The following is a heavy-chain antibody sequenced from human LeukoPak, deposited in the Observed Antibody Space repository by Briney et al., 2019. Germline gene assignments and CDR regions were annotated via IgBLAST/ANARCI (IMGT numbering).Heavy chain of an antibody. CDR1: GGTFASYA. D-gene: IGHD2-2*01. CDR3: ASRDIVAVPAPKA. Sequence: SVKVSCKASGGTFASYAISWVQQVPGQGLEWMGRIIPMIDETKYAQKVQGRITITADKSTSIAYMELSSLRSEDTAIYYCASRDIVAVPAPKAWGQGTLVTVSS. CDR2: IIPMIDET. V-gene: IGHV1-69*04. J-gene: IGHJ5*02.